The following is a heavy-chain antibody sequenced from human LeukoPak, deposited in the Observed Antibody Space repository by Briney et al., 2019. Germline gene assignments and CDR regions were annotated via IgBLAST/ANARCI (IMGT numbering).Heavy chain of an antibody. CDR3: AKDPRFQKRGYSYGPGSYFDY. Sequence: GGSLRLSCAASGFTFSSYAMHWVRQAPGKGLEWVSAISGSGGSTYYADSVKGRFTISRDNSKNTLYLQMNSLRAEDTAVYYCAKDPRFQKRGYSYGPGSYFDYWGQGTLVTVSS. V-gene: IGHV3-23*01. CDR2: ISGSGGST. D-gene: IGHD5-18*01. CDR1: GFTFSSYA. J-gene: IGHJ4*02.